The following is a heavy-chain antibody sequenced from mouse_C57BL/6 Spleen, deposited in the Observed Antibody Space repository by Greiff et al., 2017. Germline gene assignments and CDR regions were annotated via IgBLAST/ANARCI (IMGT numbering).Heavy chain of an antibody. D-gene: IGHD1-1*01. CDR2: ISSGGSYT. CDR1: GFTFSSYG. V-gene: IGHV5-6*02. Sequence: DVKLVESGGDLVKPGGSLKLSCAASGFTFSSYGMSWVRQTPDKRLEWVATISSGGSYTYYPDSVKGRFTISRDNAKNTLYLQMSSLKSEDTAMYYCARLTVVAQYYFDYWGQGTTLTVSS. CDR3: ARLTVVAQYYFDY. J-gene: IGHJ2*01.